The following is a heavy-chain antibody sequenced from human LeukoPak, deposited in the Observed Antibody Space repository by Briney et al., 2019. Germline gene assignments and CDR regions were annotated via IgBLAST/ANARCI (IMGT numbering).Heavy chain of an antibody. CDR3: AKNLLGSESFSWHFDL. J-gene: IGHJ2*01. V-gene: IGHV3-23*01. Sequence: PGGSLRLSCAASGFSFSNYGMSWVRQAPGKGLAWVSSITGSGGSTRVDSVKDRFTISRDNSKNTPYLQMNSLRDDDTAVYFCAKNLLGSESFSWHFDLWGRGTLVTVSS. CDR1: GFSFSNYG. D-gene: IGHD1-26*01. CDR2: ITGSGGST.